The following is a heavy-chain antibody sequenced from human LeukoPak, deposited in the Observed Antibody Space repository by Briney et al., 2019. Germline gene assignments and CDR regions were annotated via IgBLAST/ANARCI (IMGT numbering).Heavy chain of an antibody. Sequence: PSETLSLTCGVYGGSFSSYYWNWIRQPPGKGLEWIGEINHSGSTNYNPSLKSRVTISVDTSKNQFSLKLSSVTAADTAVYYCARGAARRGLGYSYGMDVWGQGTTVTVSS. CDR3: ARGAARRGLGYSYGMDV. CDR1: GGSFSSYY. CDR2: INHSGST. V-gene: IGHV4-34*01. J-gene: IGHJ6*02. D-gene: IGHD6-6*01.